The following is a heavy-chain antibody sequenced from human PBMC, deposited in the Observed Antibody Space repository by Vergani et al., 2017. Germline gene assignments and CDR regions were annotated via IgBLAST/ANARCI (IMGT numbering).Heavy chain of an antibody. CDR1: GFTFSSYA. Sequence: QVQLVESGGGVVQPGRSLRLSCAASGFTFSSYAMHWVRQAPGKGLEWVAVISYDGSNKYYADSVKGRFTISRDNSKNTLYLQMNSLRPEYTAVYYCARSPRQYQLPWGWFDTWGQGTLVTVSS. CDR3: ARSPRQYQLPWGWFDT. V-gene: IGHV3-30-3*01. D-gene: IGHD2-2*01. CDR2: ISYDGSNK. J-gene: IGHJ5*02.